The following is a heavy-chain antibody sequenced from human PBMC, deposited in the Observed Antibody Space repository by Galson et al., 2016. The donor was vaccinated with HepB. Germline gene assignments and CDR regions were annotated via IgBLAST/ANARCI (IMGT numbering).Heavy chain of an antibody. V-gene: IGHV5-51*01. Sequence: QSGAEVKKPGESLTISCHTSGYTFTNFWIGWVRQMPGKGLEWMGIIFPGDSDTRYSPSFQGRITISADRSIATAYLQWSSLKASDSAMYYCARRTSFYEILTGDQRHHSSFDFWGQGTLVTVS. CDR3: ARRTSFYEILTGDQRHHSSFDF. CDR2: IFPGDSDT. D-gene: IGHD3-9*01. CDR1: GYTFTNFW. J-gene: IGHJ4*02.